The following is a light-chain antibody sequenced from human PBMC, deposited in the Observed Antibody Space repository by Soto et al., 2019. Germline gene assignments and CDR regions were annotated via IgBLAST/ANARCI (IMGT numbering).Light chain of an antibody. CDR1: QGIDSY. CDR3: QQLNSYPRT. Sequence: DVQLTQSPSFLSTSVGDRVTITCRASQGIDSYLAWYQQKPGKAPKFLICLASTLQSGVPSRFSGSGSGTEFNLTITNLQPEDFATYYCQQLNSYPRTFGQGTKVEI. J-gene: IGKJ1*01. V-gene: IGKV1-9*01. CDR2: LAS.